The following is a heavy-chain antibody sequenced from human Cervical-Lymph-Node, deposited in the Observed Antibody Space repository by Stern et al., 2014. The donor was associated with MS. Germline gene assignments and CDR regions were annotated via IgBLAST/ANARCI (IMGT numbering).Heavy chain of an antibody. CDR3: ARDVAGHRLGMMDV. Sequence: VQLVESGAEVKKPGASVKVSCKACGNTFTSYYMHWVRQAPGQGLEWMGISNPRGGSTSYAQKFQGRVTMTRDTSTSTVYMELSSLRSEDTAVYYCARDVAGHRLGMMDVWGQGTTVTVSS. CDR2: SNPRGGST. CDR1: GNTFTSYY. D-gene: IGHD6-19*01. V-gene: IGHV1-46*01. J-gene: IGHJ6*02.